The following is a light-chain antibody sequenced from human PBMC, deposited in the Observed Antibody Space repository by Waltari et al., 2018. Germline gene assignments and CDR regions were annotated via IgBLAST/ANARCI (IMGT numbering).Light chain of an antibody. V-gene: IGKV1-5*03. CDR3: QQYNSYSPWT. CDR1: QSISSW. CDR2: KAS. Sequence: DIQMTQSPSTRSASVGDRVTITCRASQSISSWLAWYQQQPGKAPKLLISKASSLESGVPSRFSGSGSGTEFTLTISSLQPDDFATYYCQQYNSYSPWTFGQGTKVEIK. J-gene: IGKJ1*01.